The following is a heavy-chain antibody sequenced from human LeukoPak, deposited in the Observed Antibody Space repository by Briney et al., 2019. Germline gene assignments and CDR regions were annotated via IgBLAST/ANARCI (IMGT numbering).Heavy chain of an antibody. V-gene: IGHV3-30*02. D-gene: IGHD3-22*01. J-gene: IGHJ4*02. CDR2: IRYDGSNK. CDR1: GFTFSSYG. CDR3: ARSDDSSGHYFDY. Sequence: GGSLRLSCAASGFTFSSYGMHWVRQAPGKGLEWVAFIRYDGSNKYYADSVKGRFTISRDNSKNTLYLHVNSLRPEDTAVYYCARSDDSSGHYFDYWGQGTLVTVSS.